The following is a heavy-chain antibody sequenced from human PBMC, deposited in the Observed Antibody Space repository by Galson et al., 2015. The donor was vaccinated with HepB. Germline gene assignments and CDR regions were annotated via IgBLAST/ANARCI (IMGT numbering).Heavy chain of an antibody. V-gene: IGHV3-64D*06. Sequence: SLRLSCAASGFTFSSYAMHWVRQAPGKGLEYVSAISSNGGSTYYADSVKGRFTISRDNSKNTLYLQMSSLRAEDTAVYYCVKGSPYYYDSSGYYPFDYWGQGTLVTVSS. J-gene: IGHJ4*02. CDR1: GFTFSSYA. CDR3: VKGSPYYYDSSGYYPFDY. D-gene: IGHD3-22*01. CDR2: ISSNGGST.